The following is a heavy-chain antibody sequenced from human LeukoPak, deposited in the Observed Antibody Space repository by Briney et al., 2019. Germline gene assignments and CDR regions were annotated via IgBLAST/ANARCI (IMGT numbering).Heavy chain of an antibody. V-gene: IGHV3-23*01. Sequence: PGGSLRLSCAASGFTFSNYAMSWVRQAPGKGLEWVSGFSGSGGSTYYADSVKGRFTISRDNSKNTLYLQMNSLRAEDTAVYFCAKAGSMATPTPYYFDYWGQGTLVTVSS. CDR3: AKAGSMATPTPYYFDY. D-gene: IGHD5-24*01. CDR2: FSGSGGST. J-gene: IGHJ4*02. CDR1: GFTFSNYA.